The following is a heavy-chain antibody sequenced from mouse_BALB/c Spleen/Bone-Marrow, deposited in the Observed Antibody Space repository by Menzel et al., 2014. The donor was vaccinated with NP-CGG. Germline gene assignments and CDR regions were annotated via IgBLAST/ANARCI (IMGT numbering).Heavy chain of an antibody. V-gene: IGHV5-9-3*01. Sequence: EVKLVESGGGLVKPGGSLKLSCAASGFTFSSYAMSWVRQTPEKRLEWVATISSGGNYTYYPDSVKGRFSISRDNAKNPLYLQMSSLRSEDTAVYYCARHGGYDAGAWFAYWGQGTLVTVSA. CDR1: GFTFSSYA. CDR3: ARHGGYDAGAWFAY. CDR2: ISSGGNYT. D-gene: IGHD2-2*01. J-gene: IGHJ3*01.